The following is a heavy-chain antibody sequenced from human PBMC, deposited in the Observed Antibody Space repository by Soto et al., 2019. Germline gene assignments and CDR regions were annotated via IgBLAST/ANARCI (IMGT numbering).Heavy chain of an antibody. CDR1: RVTFSTYE. D-gene: IGHD2-2*01. CDR3: VRYCSTTLCNGVATRTFDY. CDR2: LSSSGYTG. Sequence: PGGALGLSSAASRVTFSTYEMNLGLQVPREGLEGDSYLSSSGYTGDYASAVKGPFTILINHTRNSLYLEMNSLGDEDTALYYCVRYCSTTLCNGVATRTFDYWGQGTLVTVSS. J-gene: IGHJ4*02. V-gene: IGHV3-48*03.